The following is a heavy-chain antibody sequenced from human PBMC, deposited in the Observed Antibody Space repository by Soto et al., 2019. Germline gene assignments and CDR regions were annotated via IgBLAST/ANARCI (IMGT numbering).Heavy chain of an antibody. CDR2: IKSKTDGVTI. V-gene: IGHV3-15*01. J-gene: IGHJ4*01. Sequence: PGGSLRLSCEASGFSFNNVWMSWIRQAPGKGLEWVGRIKSKTDGVTIDYAAPVKGRFTISRDDSKNTLYLQMNSLKNEDTAVYYCSFQESTTVTTFEFWGHGTLVTVSS. D-gene: IGHD4-17*01. CDR1: GFSFNNVW. CDR3: SFQESTTVTTFEF.